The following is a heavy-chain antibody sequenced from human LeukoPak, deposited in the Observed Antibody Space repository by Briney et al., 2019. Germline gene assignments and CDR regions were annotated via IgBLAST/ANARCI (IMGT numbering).Heavy chain of an antibody. CDR1: GFTFSSYA. V-gene: IGHV3-30-3*01. CDR3: ARGAYGSS. CDR2: ISYDGSNK. Sequence: GGSLRLSCAASGFTFSSYAMHWVRQAPGKGLEWVAVISYDGSNKYYADSVKGRFTISRDNSKNTLYLQMNSLRAEDTAVYYCARGAYGSSWGQGTLVTVSS. J-gene: IGHJ4*02. D-gene: IGHD6-13*01.